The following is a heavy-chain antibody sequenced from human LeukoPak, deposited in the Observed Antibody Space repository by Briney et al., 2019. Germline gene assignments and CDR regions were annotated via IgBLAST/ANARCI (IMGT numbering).Heavy chain of an antibody. CDR3: ARARVDYAAGSYAPLFDY. D-gene: IGHD3-10*01. Sequence: GASVKVSCKAAGYTFTGYYMHWVRQAPGRGLEWMGWSNPNSGYTTYTQKFQGRVIMTRDTSISTAYMELGRLTSDDTAVYYCARARVDYAAGSYAPLFDYWGQGTLVTVSS. CDR2: SNPNSGYT. V-gene: IGHV1-2*02. CDR1: GYTFTGYY. J-gene: IGHJ4*02.